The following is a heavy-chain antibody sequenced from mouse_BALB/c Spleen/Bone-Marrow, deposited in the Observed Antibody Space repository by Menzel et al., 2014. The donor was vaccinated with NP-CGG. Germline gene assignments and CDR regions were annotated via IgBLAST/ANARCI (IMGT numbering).Heavy chain of an antibody. D-gene: IGHD2-10*02. J-gene: IGHJ2*01. Sequence: ESGPGLVKPSQSLSLTCSVTGYSITSGYYWNWIRQFPGNKLEWMGYISYDGSNNYNPFLKNRISITRDTSENQFFLKLNSVTTEDTATYYCARGGYGFPFDYWGQGTTLTVSS. CDR1: GYSITSGYY. V-gene: IGHV3-6*02. CDR2: ISYDGSN. CDR3: ARGGYGFPFDY.